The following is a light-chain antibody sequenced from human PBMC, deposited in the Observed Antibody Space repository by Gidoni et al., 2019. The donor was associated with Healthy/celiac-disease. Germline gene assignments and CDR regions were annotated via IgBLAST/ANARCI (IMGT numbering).Light chain of an antibody. CDR2: GAS. CDR1: QSVSSSY. V-gene: IGKV3-20*01. Sequence: EIVFTQSPGTLSLSPGERDTLSCRASQSVSSSYLAWYQQKPGQAPRLLIYGASSRATGIPDRFSGSGSGTDFTLTISRLEPEDFAVYYCQQYGSSPPVTYGKGTRLEIK. CDR3: QQYGSSPPVT. J-gene: IGKJ5*01.